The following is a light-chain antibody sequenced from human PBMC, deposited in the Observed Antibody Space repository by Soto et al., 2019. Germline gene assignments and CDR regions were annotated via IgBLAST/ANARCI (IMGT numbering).Light chain of an antibody. Sequence: EIVLTQSPATLSLSPGEKATLSCWASQSVSSYLAWYQQKPGQAPRLLIYDASNRATGLPARFSGSGSGTDFSLTISSLEPEDFAVYYCQQRSNWPRLTFGGGTKVEIK. V-gene: IGKV3-11*01. CDR1: QSVSSY. CDR3: QQRSNWPRLT. CDR2: DAS. J-gene: IGKJ4*01.